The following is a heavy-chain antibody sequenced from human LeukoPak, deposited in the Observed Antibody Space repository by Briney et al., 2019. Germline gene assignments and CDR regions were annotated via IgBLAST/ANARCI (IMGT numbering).Heavy chain of an antibody. Sequence: ASVKVSCKASGYTFTSYGISWVRQAPGQGLEWMGWINPNSGGTNYAQKFQGRVTTTRDTSISTAYMELSRLRSDDTAVYYCARDRGTAMVKYYFDYWGQGTLVTVSS. CDR2: INPNSGGT. V-gene: IGHV1-2*02. J-gene: IGHJ4*02. CDR3: ARDRGTAMVKYYFDY. CDR1: GYTFTSYG. D-gene: IGHD5-18*01.